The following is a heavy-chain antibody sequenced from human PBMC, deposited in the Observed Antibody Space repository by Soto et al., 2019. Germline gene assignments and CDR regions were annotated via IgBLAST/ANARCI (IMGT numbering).Heavy chain of an antibody. V-gene: IGHV1-2*04. CDR1: GYTFSDYY. Sequence: GASVKVSCKASGYTFSDYYIHWVRQAPGQGLEWMGWINPNNGGTNYAQRFQGWVTMTRDTSINTAYMELSSLKSDDTAMYYCARDGLKMGTTRYQFDYWGQGTLVTVSS. CDR2: INPNNGGT. D-gene: IGHD1-1*01. J-gene: IGHJ4*02. CDR3: ARDGLKMGTTRYQFDY.